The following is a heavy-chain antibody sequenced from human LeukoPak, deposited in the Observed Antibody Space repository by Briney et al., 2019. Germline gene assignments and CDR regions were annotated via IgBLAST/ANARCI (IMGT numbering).Heavy chain of an antibody. CDR1: GFTFSGYW. D-gene: IGHD5-12*01. CDR2: VKQDASEK. Sequence: PGGSLRLSCAASGFTFSGYWMSWVRQAPGKGLEWVTTVKQDASEKYYVDSVKGRFTISRDNGENSLYLQMNSLRAEDTAVYYCARDRVATSRHFDYWGQGTLVTRSS. CDR3: ARDRVATSRHFDY. J-gene: IGHJ4*02. V-gene: IGHV3-7*04.